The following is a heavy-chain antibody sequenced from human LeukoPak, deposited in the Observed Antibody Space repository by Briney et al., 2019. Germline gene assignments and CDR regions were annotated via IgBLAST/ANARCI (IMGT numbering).Heavy chain of an antibody. CDR2: IRDDGSRA. CDR1: GFTFSRFG. Sequence: GTSLRFSCAASGFTFSRFGMHWLRQAPGKGLKGVAVIRDDGSRAYYEDSLKGRFTVSRDNSESTLVLQMISLRPEDTVLDYCAKKLVPFFGSEYGLAVWGQGTTVTDSS. V-gene: IGHV3-30*18. J-gene: IGHJ6*02. D-gene: IGHD2/OR15-2a*01. CDR3: AKKLVPFFGSEYGLAV.